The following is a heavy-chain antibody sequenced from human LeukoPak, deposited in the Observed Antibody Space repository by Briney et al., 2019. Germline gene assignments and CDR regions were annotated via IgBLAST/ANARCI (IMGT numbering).Heavy chain of an antibody. CDR2: IYTSGST. J-gene: IGHJ4*02. D-gene: IGHD3-22*01. CDR3: ASTQDYYDSSGHDY. Sequence: GSLRLSCAASGFTFSSYSMNWVRQAPGKGLEWIGRIYTSGSTNYNPSLKSRVTMSVDTSKNQFSLKLSSVTAADTAVYYCASTQDYYDSSGHDYWGQGTLVTVSS. V-gene: IGHV4-59*10. CDR1: GFTFSSYS.